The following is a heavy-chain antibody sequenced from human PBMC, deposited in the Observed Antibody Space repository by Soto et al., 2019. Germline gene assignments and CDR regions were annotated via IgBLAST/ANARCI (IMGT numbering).Heavy chain of an antibody. V-gene: IGHV3-21*01. J-gene: IGHJ4*02. CDR3: ASVTPLEYYFDY. Sequence: GGSLRLSCAASGFTFSSYIMNWVRQAPGKGLEWVSSISSSSSYIYYADSVKGRFTISRDNAKNSLYLQMNSLRAEDTAVYYCASVTPLEYYFDYWGQGTLVTVSS. CDR1: GFTFSSYI. CDR2: ISSSSSYI.